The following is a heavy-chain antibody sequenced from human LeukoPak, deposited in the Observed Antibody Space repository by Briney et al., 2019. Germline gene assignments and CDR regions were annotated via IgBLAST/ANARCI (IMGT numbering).Heavy chain of an antibody. Sequence: ASVKVSCKASGYTFTSYYMHWVRQAPGQGLEWMGIINPSGGSTSYAQKFQDRVTMTRDMSITTAYMELNRLRSDDTAVYYCARGQGERELDWGQGTLVTVSS. CDR3: ARGQGERELD. D-gene: IGHD1-26*01. CDR2: INPSGGST. CDR1: GYTFTSYY. V-gene: IGHV1-46*01. J-gene: IGHJ4*02.